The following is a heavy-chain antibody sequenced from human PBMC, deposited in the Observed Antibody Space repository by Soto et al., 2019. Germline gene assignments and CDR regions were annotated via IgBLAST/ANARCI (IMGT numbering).Heavy chain of an antibody. CDR2: IHHSGDI. D-gene: IGHD1-26*01. Sequence: PSETLSLTCAVSGYSISSGHYWGWIRQPPGKGLEWIGSIHHSGDIYYNPSLKSRVTISVDTPNNQFSLKLSSVTAADTAIYYCARRSSGSYGWFDPWGQGTRVTVSS. CDR1: GYSISSGHY. V-gene: IGHV4-38-2*01. J-gene: IGHJ5*02. CDR3: ARRSSGSYGWFDP.